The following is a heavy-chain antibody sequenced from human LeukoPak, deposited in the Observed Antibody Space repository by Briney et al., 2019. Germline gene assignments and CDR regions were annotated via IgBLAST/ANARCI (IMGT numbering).Heavy chain of an antibody. CDR1: GGSISSSSYY. CDR2: IYYSGST. J-gene: IGHJ6*03. CDR3: ARAYYDFWSGYPRGNMDV. Sequence: SETLSLTCTVSGGSISSSSYYWGWIRQPPRKGLEWIGSIYYSGSTYYNPSLKSRVTISVDTSKNQFSLKLSSVTAADTAVYYCARAYYDFWSGYPRGNMDVWGKGTTVTVSS. D-gene: IGHD3-3*01. V-gene: IGHV4-39*07.